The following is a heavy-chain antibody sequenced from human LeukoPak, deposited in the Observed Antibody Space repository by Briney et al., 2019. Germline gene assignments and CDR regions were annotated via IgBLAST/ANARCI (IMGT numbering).Heavy chain of an antibody. J-gene: IGHJ2*01. V-gene: IGHV1-69-2*01. CDR3: ATNLLTGYDLDFYL. D-gene: IGHD7-27*01. CDR1: GYAFTDYY. CDR2: VDPEDGET. Sequence: ASVKVSCKVSGYAFTDYYMHWVQQAPGKGLEWVRLVDPEDGETIYAEKFQGRVTITADTSTDTAYMELSSLRSEDTAVYYCATNLLTGYDLDFYLWGRGTLVTVSS.